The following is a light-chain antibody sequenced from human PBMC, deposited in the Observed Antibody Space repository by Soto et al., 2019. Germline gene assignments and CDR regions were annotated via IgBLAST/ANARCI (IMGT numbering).Light chain of an antibody. CDR1: QSVSSN. CDR2: GAS. Sequence: EIVMTQSPATLSVSPGERATLSCRASQSVSSNLAWYLQKPGQAPRLLIYGASTRATGIPARFSGSGSGTEFTLTISSLQSEDFAVYYCQQYNNWPRTFGQGNKVEIK. J-gene: IGKJ1*01. CDR3: QQYNNWPRT. V-gene: IGKV3-15*01.